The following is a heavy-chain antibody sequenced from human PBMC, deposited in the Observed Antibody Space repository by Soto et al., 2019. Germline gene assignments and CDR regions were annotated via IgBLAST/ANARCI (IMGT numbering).Heavy chain of an antibody. CDR2: INAGNGNT. J-gene: IGHJ6*02. CDR3: ARESSGYDYGYYYGMDV. Sequence: GASVKVSCKASGYTFTSYAMHWVRQAPGQRLEWMGWINAGNGNTKYSQKFQGRVTITRDTSASTAYMELSSLRSEDTAVYYCARESSGYDYGYYYGMDVWGQGTTVTVSS. V-gene: IGHV1-3*01. CDR1: GYTFTSYA. D-gene: IGHD5-12*01.